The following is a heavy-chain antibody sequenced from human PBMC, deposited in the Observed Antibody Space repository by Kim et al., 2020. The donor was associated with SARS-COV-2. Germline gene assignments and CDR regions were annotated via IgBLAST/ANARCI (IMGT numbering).Heavy chain of an antibody. V-gene: IGHV1-69*04. D-gene: IGHD3-22*01. CDR1: GGTFSSYA. CDR2: IIPILGIA. CDR3: AREPSHYDSSDYYG. J-gene: IGHJ4*02. Sequence: SVKVSCKASGGTFSSYAISWVRQAPGQGLEWMGRIIPILGIANYAQKFQDRVTITADKSTSTAYMELSSLRSEDTAVYYCAREPSHYDSSDYYGWGQGTLVTVSS.